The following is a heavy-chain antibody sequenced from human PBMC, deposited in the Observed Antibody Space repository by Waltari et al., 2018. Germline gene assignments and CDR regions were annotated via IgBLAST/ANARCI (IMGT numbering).Heavy chain of an antibody. D-gene: IGHD1-1*01. CDR3: ATSSASAGND. Sequence: EVQLVESGGGLVQPGGPLRLSCVVPGLIFSITIWMSWVRQAPGKGLEWLANINPDGSAKYYVESVKGRFTISRNNAENSVYLQMNSLRADDTAVYYCATSSASAGNDWGQGTLVSVSS. V-gene: IGHV3-7*01. J-gene: IGHJ4*02. CDR1: GLIFSITIW. CDR2: INPDGSAK.